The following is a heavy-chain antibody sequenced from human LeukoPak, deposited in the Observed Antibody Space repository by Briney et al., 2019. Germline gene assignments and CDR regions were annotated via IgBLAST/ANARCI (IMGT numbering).Heavy chain of an antibody. D-gene: IGHD3-22*01. Sequence: ASVKVSCKASGYTFTGYYMHWVRQAPGQGLEWMGWINPNSGDTNYAQKFQGRVTMTRDTSISTAYMELSRLRSDDTAVYYCARGRSYYDSSGYYGGPTYWGQGTLVTVSS. J-gene: IGHJ4*02. CDR2: INPNSGDT. CDR1: GYTFTGYY. CDR3: ARGRSYYDSSGYYGGPTY. V-gene: IGHV1-2*02.